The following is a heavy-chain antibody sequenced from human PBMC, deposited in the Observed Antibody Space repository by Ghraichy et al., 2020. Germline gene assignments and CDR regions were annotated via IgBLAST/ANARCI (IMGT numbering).Heavy chain of an antibody. V-gene: IGHV4-39*01. CDR3: ASLHKKGPPTV. D-gene: IGHD1-26*01. CDR2: IFYTGST. J-gene: IGHJ4*02. Sequence: SQTLSLTCAVSGDSISSSSYYWGWIRQPPGKGLEWIGSIFYTGSTYYTPSLKSRLTISLDTSRSQFSLRLTSVTAADSAVYYCASLHKKGPPTVWGQGTLVTVS. CDR1: GDSISSSSYY.